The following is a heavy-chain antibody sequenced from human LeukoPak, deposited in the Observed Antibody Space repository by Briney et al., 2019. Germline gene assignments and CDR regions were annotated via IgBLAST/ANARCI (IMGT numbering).Heavy chain of an antibody. D-gene: IGHD4-17*01. CDR3: ARGMTTVTTTPIDY. J-gene: IGHJ4*02. Sequence: PGGSLRLSCAASGFTFSSYAMHWVRQAPGKGLEYVTAISSNGGSTYYANSVKGRFTISRDNSKNTLYLQMGSLRAEDMAVYYCARGMTTVTTTPIDYWGQGTLVTVSS. CDR2: ISSNGGST. CDR1: GFTFSSYA. V-gene: IGHV3-64*01.